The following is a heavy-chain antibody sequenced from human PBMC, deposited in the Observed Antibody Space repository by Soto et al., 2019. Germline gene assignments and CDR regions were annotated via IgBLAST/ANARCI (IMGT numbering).Heavy chain of an antibody. CDR1: GYTFTNYY. J-gene: IGHJ4*02. CDR2: LRPRTGNT. V-gene: IGHV1-46*01. CDR3: AREPNESFYFDY. Sequence: GASVKVSCKASGYTFTNYYIRWLRQAPGRGLEWLGILRPRTGNTGYAQRFQGRVTMTRDTSTGTVYMELTSLKSDDTAVYYCAREPNESFYFDYWGQGTQVTVSS.